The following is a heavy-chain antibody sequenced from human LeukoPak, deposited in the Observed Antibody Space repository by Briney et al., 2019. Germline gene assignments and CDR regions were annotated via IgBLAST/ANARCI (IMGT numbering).Heavy chain of an antibody. CDR2: INPNSGGT. Sequence: ASVEVSCKASGYTFTGYYMHWVRQAPGQGLEWMGWINPNSGGTNYAQKFQGRVTMTRDTSISTAYMELSRLRSDDTAVYYCARDGPYYYDSSGRDWFDPWGQGTLVTVSS. V-gene: IGHV1-2*02. CDR1: GYTFTGYY. J-gene: IGHJ5*02. CDR3: ARDGPYYYDSSGRDWFDP. D-gene: IGHD3-22*01.